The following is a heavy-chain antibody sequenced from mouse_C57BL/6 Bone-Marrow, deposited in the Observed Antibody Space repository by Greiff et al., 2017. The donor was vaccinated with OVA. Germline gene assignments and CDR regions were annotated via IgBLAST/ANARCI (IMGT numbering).Heavy chain of an antibody. CDR3: DRHQHYGSSYEFAY. D-gene: IGHD1-1*01. J-gene: IGHJ3*01. Sequence: VKLQESGPGLVAPSQSLSITCTVSGFSLTSYGVHWVRQPPGKGLEWLVVIWSDGSTTYNSALKSRLSISKDNSKSQVFLKMNSLQTDDTAMYYCDRHQHYGSSYEFAYWAKGLWSLSLQ. V-gene: IGHV2-6-1*01. CDR1: GFSLTSYG. CDR2: IWSDGST.